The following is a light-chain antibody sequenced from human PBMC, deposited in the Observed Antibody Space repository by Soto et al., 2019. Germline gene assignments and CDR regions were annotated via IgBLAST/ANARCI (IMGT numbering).Light chain of an antibody. CDR1: QSISSY. J-gene: IGKJ4*01. Sequence: DIQMTQSPSSLSASVGDRVTITCRASQSISSYLNWYQQKPGKAPKLLIYAASSLQSGVPSRFSGSGSGTDFTLTISSLPPEDFATYYCQQSYNTPLTFGGGTKVEIK. CDR2: AAS. V-gene: IGKV1-39*01. CDR3: QQSYNTPLT.